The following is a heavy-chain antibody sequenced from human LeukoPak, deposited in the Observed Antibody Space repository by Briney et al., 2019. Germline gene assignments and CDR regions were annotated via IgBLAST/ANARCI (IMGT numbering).Heavy chain of an antibody. V-gene: IGHV3-7*01. CDR2: IKQDGSEK. Sequence: GGSLRLSCAASGFTFSSYWMSWVRQAPGKGLEWVANIKQDGSEKYYVDSVKGRFTISRDNAKNSLYLQMNSLRAVDTAVYYCARAHDYGDYWFDYWGQGTLVTVSS. CDR3: ARAHDYGDYWFDY. J-gene: IGHJ4*02. D-gene: IGHD4-17*01. CDR1: GFTFSSYW.